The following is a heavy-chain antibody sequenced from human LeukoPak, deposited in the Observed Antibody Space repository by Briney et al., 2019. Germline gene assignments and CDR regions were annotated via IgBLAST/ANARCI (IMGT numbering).Heavy chain of an antibody. CDR2: IDPNSGGT. CDR3: ARYPAYYYDSSGPPLDY. V-gene: IGHV1-2*02. D-gene: IGHD3-22*01. CDR1: GYTFTGYY. J-gene: IGHJ4*02. Sequence: SVTLSCKASGYTFTGYYMHWVRQAPGQGLEWMGWIDPNSGGTNYAQKFQGRVTMTRDTSISTAYMELSRLRSDDTAVYYCARYPAYYYDSSGPPLDYWGEGTVVTVSS.